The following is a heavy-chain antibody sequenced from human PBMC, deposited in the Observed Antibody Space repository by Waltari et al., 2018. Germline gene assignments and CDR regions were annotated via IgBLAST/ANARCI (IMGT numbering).Heavy chain of an antibody. CDR2: IYPGDSDT. CDR3: ARLDGALDY. V-gene: IGHV5-51*01. Sequence: EVQLVQSGAEVKKPGASLKISCKGSGYSFTTYWLGWVRQMPGKGLEWMGIIYPGDSDTRYSPSCQGPVTISADKSISTAYLHWNSLQASDTAMYYCARLDGALDYWGQGTLVTVSS. CDR1: GYSFTTYW. J-gene: IGHJ4*02.